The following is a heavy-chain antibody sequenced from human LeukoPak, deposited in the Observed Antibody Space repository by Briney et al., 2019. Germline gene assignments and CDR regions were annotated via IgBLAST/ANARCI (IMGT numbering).Heavy chain of an antibody. CDR1: GYTFTGYY. V-gene: IGHV1-2*02. Sequence: ASVKVSCKASGYTFTGYYMHWVRQAPGQGLEWMGWINPNSGGTNYAQKFQGRVTMTRDTSISTAYMELSRLRSDDTAVYYCARDLATYYDFWSGYYFDYWDQGTLVTVSS. D-gene: IGHD3-3*01. CDR2: INPNSGGT. J-gene: IGHJ4*02. CDR3: ARDLATYYDFWSGYYFDY.